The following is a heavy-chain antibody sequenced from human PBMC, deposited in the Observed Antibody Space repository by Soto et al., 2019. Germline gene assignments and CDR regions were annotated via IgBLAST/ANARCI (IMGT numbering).Heavy chain of an antibody. V-gene: IGHV3-33*01. CDR1: GFTFSSYG. Sequence: QVQLVESGGGVVQPGRSQRLSCAASGFTFSSYGMHWVRQAPGKGLEWVAVIWNDGSNKYYADSVKGRFTISRDNSKNTLYLQMNSLRAEDTAVYYCAREFIYYENSGLRTPVPDYWGQGTLVTVSS. CDR3: AREFIYYENSGLRTPVPDY. J-gene: IGHJ4*02. D-gene: IGHD3-22*01. CDR2: IWNDGSNK.